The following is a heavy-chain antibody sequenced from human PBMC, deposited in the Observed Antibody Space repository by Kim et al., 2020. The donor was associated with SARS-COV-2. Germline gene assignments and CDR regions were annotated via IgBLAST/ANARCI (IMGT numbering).Heavy chain of an antibody. J-gene: IGHJ4*02. CDR3: ARCPDTENFDY. CDR2: INHSGST. D-gene: IGHD5-18*01. Sequence: SETLSLTCAVYGGSFSGYYWSWIRQPPGKGLEWIGEINHSGSTNYNPSLKSRVTISVDTSKNQFSLKLSSVTAADTAVYYCARCPDTENFDYWGQGTLVTVSS. V-gene: IGHV4-34*01. CDR1: GGSFSGYY.